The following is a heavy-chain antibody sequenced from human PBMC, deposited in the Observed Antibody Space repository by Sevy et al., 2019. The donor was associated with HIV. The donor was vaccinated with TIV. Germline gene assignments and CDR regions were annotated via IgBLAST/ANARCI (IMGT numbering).Heavy chain of an antibody. V-gene: IGHV5-51*01. CDR2: IYPGDSDT. Sequence: GESLKISCKGSGYSFSTNWIGWVRQMPGKGLEWMGIIYPGDSDTRYSPSFQGQVIISADTSISTTYLQWSSLKASDTAMYYCARRGYDYIWGSYSDPDFWGQGTLVTVSS. CDR3: ARRGYDYIWGSYSDPDF. J-gene: IGHJ4*02. CDR1: GYSFSTNW. D-gene: IGHD3-16*01.